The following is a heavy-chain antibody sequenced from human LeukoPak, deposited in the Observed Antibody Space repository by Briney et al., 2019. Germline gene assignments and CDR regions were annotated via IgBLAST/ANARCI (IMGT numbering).Heavy chain of an antibody. CDR2: ISAYNGNT. CDR3: ARGGDSSSSSWFDP. V-gene: IGHV1-18*01. J-gene: IGHJ5*02. D-gene: IGHD6-6*01. CDR1: GYTFTSYG. Sequence: GASVKVSCKASGYTFTSYGISWVRQAPGQGVEWMGWISAYNGNTNYAQKLQGRVTMTIDTSTSTAYMELRSLRSDDTAVYYCARGGDSSSSSWFDPWGQGTLVTVSS.